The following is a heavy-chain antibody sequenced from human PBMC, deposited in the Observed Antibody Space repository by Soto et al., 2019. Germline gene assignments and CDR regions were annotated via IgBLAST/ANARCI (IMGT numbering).Heavy chain of an antibody. V-gene: IGHV3-30-3*01. CDR2: ISYDGSNK. CDR1: GFTFSSYA. CDR3: ARYGGNYYDSSGYYYYFDY. J-gene: IGHJ4*02. D-gene: IGHD3-22*01. Sequence: QVQLVESGGGVVQPGRSLRLSCAASGFTFSSYAMHWVRQAPGKGLEWVAVISYDGSNKYYADSVKGRFTISRDNSKNTLNLQMNSLRAEDTAVYYCARYGGNYYDSSGYYYYFDYWGQGTLVTVSS.